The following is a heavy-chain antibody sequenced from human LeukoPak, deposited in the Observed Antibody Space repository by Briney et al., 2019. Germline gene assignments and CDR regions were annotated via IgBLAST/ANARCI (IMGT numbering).Heavy chain of an antibody. D-gene: IGHD1-7*01. CDR1: GGSISSSSYY. V-gene: IGHV4-39*01. CDR3: ARQVDNWNYSDWFDP. CDR2: IYYSGST. J-gene: IGHJ5*02. Sequence: SETLSLTCTVSGGSISSSSYYWGWIRQPPGKGLEWIGSIYYSGSTYYNPSLKSRVTISVDTSKNQFSLKLSSVTAADTAVYYCARQVDNWNYSDWFDPWGQGALVTVSS.